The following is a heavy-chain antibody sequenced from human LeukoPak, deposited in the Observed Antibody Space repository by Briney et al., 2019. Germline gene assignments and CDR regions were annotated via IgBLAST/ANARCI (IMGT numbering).Heavy chain of an antibody. D-gene: IGHD6-13*01. CDR2: IYSGGST. CDR3: ARGSRYSSSPWYYYYYMDV. CDR1: GFAVSSNY. Sequence: GGSLRLSCAASGFAVSSNYMSWVRQAPGKGLEWVSVIYSGGSTYYADSVKGRFTISRDNSKNTLYLQMNSLRAEDTAVYYCARGSRYSSSPWYYYYYMDVWGKGTTVTVSS. J-gene: IGHJ6*03. V-gene: IGHV3-53*01.